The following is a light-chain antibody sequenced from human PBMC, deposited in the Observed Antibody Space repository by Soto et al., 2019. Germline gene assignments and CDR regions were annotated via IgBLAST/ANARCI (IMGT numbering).Light chain of an antibody. CDR2: DAS. V-gene: IGKV1-5*01. Sequence: DIKMSKSLSSLSASVGDRVTVTCRASQRIDRYLAWYQQKPGKAPKLLVYDASTLEGGVPSSFSGSGSATEFILTISSLQPDDFATYYCQQYKDGAWTFGQGGNVDI. CDR3: QQYKDGAWT. CDR1: QRIDRY. J-gene: IGKJ1*01.